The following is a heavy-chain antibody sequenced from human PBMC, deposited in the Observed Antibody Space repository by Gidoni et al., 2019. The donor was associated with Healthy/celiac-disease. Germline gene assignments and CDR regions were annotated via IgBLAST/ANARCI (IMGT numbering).Heavy chain of an antibody. J-gene: IGHJ4*02. CDR1: GGCVSSGSYY. Sequence: QVQLQESGAGLVKPSDTLSLACTVPGGCVSSGSYYWSWIRQPPGKGLEWIGYIYYSGVTNYNPSLKSRVTISVDTSKNQFSLKLSSVTAADTAVYYCARYSSSWYYFDYWGQGTLVTVSS. CDR3: ARYSSSWYYFDY. D-gene: IGHD6-13*01. V-gene: IGHV4-61*01. CDR2: IYYSGVT.